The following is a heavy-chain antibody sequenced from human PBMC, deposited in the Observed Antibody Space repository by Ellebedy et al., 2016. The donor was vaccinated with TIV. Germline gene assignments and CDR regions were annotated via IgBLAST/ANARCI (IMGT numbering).Heavy chain of an antibody. CDR2: IWYDGSNK. Sequence: PGGSLRLSCAASGFTFSSYGMHWVRQAPGKGLEWVAVIWYDGSNKYYADSVKGRFTISRDNSKNTLYLQMNSLRAEDTAVYYCARMDYYDSSGTYYYGMDVWGQGTTVTVSS. CDR1: GFTFSSYG. D-gene: IGHD3-22*01. V-gene: IGHV3-33*08. CDR3: ARMDYYDSSGTYYYGMDV. J-gene: IGHJ6*02.